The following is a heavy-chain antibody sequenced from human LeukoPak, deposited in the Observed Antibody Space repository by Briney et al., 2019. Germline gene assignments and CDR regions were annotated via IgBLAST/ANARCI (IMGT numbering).Heavy chain of an antibody. Sequence: ASVKVSCKASGYTFTGYYMHRVRQAPGQGLEWMGWINPNSGGTNYAQKFQGRVTMTRDTSISTAYMELSRLRSDDTAVYYCARGLGYCSSTSCYADGMDVWGQGTTVTVSS. D-gene: IGHD2-2*01. J-gene: IGHJ6*02. CDR2: INPNSGGT. V-gene: IGHV1-2*02. CDR1: GYTFTGYY. CDR3: ARGLGYCSSTSCYADGMDV.